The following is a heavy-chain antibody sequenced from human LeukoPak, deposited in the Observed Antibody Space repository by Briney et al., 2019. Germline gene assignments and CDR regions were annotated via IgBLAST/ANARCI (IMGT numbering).Heavy chain of an antibody. CDR2: INPSGGST. J-gene: IGHJ6*02. Sequence: GASVKVSCKASGYTFTSYYMHWVRQAPGQGLEWMGIINPSGGSTSYAQKFQGRVTMTRDTPTSTVYMELSSLRSEDTAVYYCARDGPAATYYYYYGMDVWGQGTTVTVSS. CDR1: GYTFTSYY. D-gene: IGHD2-2*01. CDR3: ARDGPAATYYYYYGMDV. V-gene: IGHV1-46*01.